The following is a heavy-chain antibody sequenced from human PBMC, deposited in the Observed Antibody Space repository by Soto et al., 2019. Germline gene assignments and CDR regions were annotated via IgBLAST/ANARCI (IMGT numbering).Heavy chain of an antibody. V-gene: IGHV3-23*01. CDR1: GFTVSSYA. D-gene: IGHD3-3*01. Sequence: PGGSLRLSCAASGFTVSSYAMSWVRQAPGKGLEWVSAISGSGGSTYYADSVKGRFTISRDDSKNTLYLQMNSLRAEDTAVYYCAKGLRTIFGYGMDVWGQGTTVTVSS. CDR2: ISGSGGST. CDR3: AKGLRTIFGYGMDV. J-gene: IGHJ6*02.